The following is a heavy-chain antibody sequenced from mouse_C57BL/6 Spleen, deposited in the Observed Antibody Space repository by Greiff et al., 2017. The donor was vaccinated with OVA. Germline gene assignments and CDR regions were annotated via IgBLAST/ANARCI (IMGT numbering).Heavy chain of an antibody. CDR3: ASPNWDEYYFDY. CDR2: INPSSGYT. CDR1: GYTFTSYT. Sequence: QVQLQQSGAELARPGASVKMSCKASGYTFTSYTMHWVKQRPGQGLEWIGYINPSSGYTKYNQKFKDKATLTADKSSSTAYMQLSSLTSEDSAVDYCASPNWDEYYFDYWGQGTTLTVSS. D-gene: IGHD4-1*01. V-gene: IGHV1-4*01. J-gene: IGHJ2*01.